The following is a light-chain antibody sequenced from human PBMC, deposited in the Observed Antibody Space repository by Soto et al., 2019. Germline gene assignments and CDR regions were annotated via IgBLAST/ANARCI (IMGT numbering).Light chain of an antibody. CDR3: LQSQSYWT. V-gene: IGKV1-5*03. CDR2: QAP. CDR1: QSISRQ. Sequence: DIQMTQSPSTLSASVGDRVSITCRASQSISRQLAWYQQKPGKAPNLLIYQAPNLETGVPSRFTGSGSGTEFTLTISSLQPDDLATYYCLQSQSYWTFGQGTKVEVK. J-gene: IGKJ1*01.